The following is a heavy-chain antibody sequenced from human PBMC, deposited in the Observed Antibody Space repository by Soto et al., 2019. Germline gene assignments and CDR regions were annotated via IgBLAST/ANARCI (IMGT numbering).Heavy chain of an antibody. D-gene: IGHD3-22*01. J-gene: IGHJ6*02. CDR1: GYSFTSYW. CDR3: ARHASITMIVVVPDAYYYYGMDV. V-gene: IGHV5-10-1*01. CDR2: IDPSDSYA. Sequence: RGESLKISCQGSGYSFTSYWISWVRQMPGKGLEWMGRIDPSDSYANYSPSFQGHVTISADKSISTAYLQWSSLKASDTAMYYCARHASITMIVVVPDAYYYYGMDVWGQGTTVTVSS.